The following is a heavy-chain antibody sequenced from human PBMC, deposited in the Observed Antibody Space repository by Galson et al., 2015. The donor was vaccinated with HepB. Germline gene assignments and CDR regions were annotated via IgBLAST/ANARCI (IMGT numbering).Heavy chain of an antibody. V-gene: IGHV5-51*01. CDR1: GYSFSDYW. CDR2: IYPGDSDT. J-gene: IGHJ2*01. CDR3: ARRPGSISNWSYWYLDL. Sequence: QSGAEVKEPGDSLRISCKGSGYSFSDYWIAWVRQMPGKGLEWMGIIYPGDSDTRYSPSFQGQVTISVDKSITTAYLQWSSLKASDTAVYFCARRPGSISNWSYWYLDLWGRGTLVTVSS. D-gene: IGHD1-20*01.